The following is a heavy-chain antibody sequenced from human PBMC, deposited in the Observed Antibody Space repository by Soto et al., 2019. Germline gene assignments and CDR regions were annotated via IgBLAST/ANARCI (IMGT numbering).Heavy chain of an antibody. J-gene: IGHJ4*02. CDR1: GFTVSSNY. Sequence: GGSLRLSCAASGFTVSSNYMSWVRQAPGKGLEWVSVIYSGGSTYYADSVKGRFTISRDNSKNTLYLQMNSLRAEDTAVYYCARDLRAGYSGYESYFDYWGQGTLVTVSS. CDR2: IYSGGST. CDR3: ARDLRAGYSGYESYFDY. V-gene: IGHV3-66*01. D-gene: IGHD5-12*01.